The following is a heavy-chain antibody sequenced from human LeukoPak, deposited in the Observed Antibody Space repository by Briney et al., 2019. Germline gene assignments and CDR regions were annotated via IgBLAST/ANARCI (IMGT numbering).Heavy chain of an antibody. J-gene: IGHJ6*03. CDR1: GGSISSYY. CDR3: ARDSRSYYDFWSGYYGFGYYYMDV. V-gene: IGHV4-4*07. CDR2: IYTSGST. D-gene: IGHD3-3*01. Sequence: PSETLSLTCTVSGGSISSYYWSWIRQPAGKGLEWIGRIYTSGSTNYNPSLKSRVTMSVGTSKNQFSLKLSSVTAADTAVYYCARDSRSYYDFWSGYYGFGYYYMDVWGKGTTVTVSS.